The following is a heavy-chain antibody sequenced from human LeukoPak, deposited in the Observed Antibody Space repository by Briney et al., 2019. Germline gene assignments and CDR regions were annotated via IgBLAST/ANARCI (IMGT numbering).Heavy chain of an antibody. CDR1: GGSISSYY. V-gene: IGHV4-59*08. J-gene: IGHJ4*02. Sequence: SETLSLTCTVSGGSISSYYWTWIRQPPGKGLEWIGYMYYSGNANYNPSLKSRVTISIDTSKNQFSLKLSSVTAADTAVYYCARAVAGIMAFDYWGQGSLVTVSS. D-gene: IGHD6-13*01. CDR3: ARAVAGIMAFDY. CDR2: MYYSGNA.